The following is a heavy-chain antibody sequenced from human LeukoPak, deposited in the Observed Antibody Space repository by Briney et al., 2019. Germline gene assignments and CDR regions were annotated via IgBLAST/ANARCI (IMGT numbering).Heavy chain of an antibody. CDR1: GYSISSGYH. V-gene: IGHV4-38-2*02. J-gene: IGHJ4*02. CDR2: IYHSGST. Sequence: SETLSLTCTVSGYSISSGYHWGWIRQPPGKGLEWIGSIYHSGSTNYNPSLKSRVTISVDTSKNQFSLKLSSVTAADTAVYYCARVGSGMATIGGPDYWGQGTLVTVSS. D-gene: IGHD5-24*01. CDR3: ARVGSGMATIGGPDY.